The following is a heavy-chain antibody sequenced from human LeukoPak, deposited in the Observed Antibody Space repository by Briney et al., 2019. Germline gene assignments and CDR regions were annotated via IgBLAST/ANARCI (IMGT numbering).Heavy chain of an antibody. V-gene: IGHV4-59*01. CDR3: ARGGWYSIS. Sequence: SETLSLTCAVSGVSISNYYLSWIRQPPGKGLEWIGHIYFIGSTNYNASLKSRVTISVDTSKNQFSLKLSSVTAADTAVYYCARGGWYSISWGQGTLVTVSS. D-gene: IGHD6-19*01. CDR1: GVSISNYY. CDR2: IYFIGST. J-gene: IGHJ5*02.